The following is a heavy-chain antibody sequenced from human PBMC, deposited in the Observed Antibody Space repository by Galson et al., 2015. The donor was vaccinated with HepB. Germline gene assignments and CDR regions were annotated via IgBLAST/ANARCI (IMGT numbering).Heavy chain of an antibody. CDR1: GFTFSSYW. CDR2: ILHDGSNE. Sequence: SLRLSCAASGFTFSSYWMSWVRQAPGKGLEWVAFILHDGSNEYYADSVKGRFTISRDNSKNTVYMHMNSLRAEDTAVYYCAKDMGPYSSSWYEVSGSDIWGQGTMVTVSS. J-gene: IGHJ3*02. CDR3: AKDMGPYSSSWYEVSGSDI. D-gene: IGHD6-13*01. V-gene: IGHV3-30*02.